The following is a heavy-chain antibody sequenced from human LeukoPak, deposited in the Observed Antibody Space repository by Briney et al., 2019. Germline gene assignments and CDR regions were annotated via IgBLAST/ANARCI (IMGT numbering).Heavy chain of an antibody. CDR1: GYSFTSYC. Sequence: GESLKISCKGSGYSFTSYCIGWVRQMPGKGLEWMGVIYPGDSDTRYSPSFQGQVTISADKSISSAYLQWSSLKASDTAMYYCARRYGSSSGSFEYWGQGTLVTVSS. CDR3: ARRYGSSSGSFEY. J-gene: IGHJ4*02. CDR2: IYPGDSDT. V-gene: IGHV5-51*01. D-gene: IGHD6-6*01.